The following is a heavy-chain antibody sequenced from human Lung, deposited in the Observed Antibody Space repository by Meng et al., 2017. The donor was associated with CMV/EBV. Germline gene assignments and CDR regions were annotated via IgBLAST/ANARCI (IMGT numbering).Heavy chain of an antibody. D-gene: IGHD2-2*01. V-gene: IGHV1-2*02. CDR3: AREGGSTADWFDP. CDR1: GYTVTGYY. CDR2: INPNSGGT. J-gene: IGHJ5*02. Sequence: KASGYTVTGYYMHWVRQATGQGLEWMGWINPNSGGTNYAQKFQGRVTMTRDTSISTAYMELSRLRSDDTAVYYCAREGGSTADWFDPWGQGTLVTVSS.